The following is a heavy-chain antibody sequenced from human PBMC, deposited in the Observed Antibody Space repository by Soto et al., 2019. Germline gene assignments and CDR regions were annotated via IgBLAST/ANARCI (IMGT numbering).Heavy chain of an antibody. J-gene: IGHJ1*01. Sequence: ASVKVSCKASGYTFTSYGISWVRQAPGQGLEWMGWISAYNGNTNYAQKLQGRVTMTTDTSTSTAYMELRSLRSDDTAVYYCARQPYSSGWNPLYFQHWGQGTLVTVSS. CDR1: GYTFTSYG. V-gene: IGHV1-18*01. D-gene: IGHD6-19*01. CDR2: ISAYNGNT. CDR3: ARQPYSSGWNPLYFQH.